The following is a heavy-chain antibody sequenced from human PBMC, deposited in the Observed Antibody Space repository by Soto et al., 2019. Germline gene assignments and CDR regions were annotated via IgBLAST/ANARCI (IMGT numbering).Heavy chain of an antibody. V-gene: IGHV1-2*04. Sequence: ASVKVSCKASGYTFTGYYMHWVRQAPGQGLEWMGWINPNSGGTNYAQKFQGWVTMTRDTSISTAYMELSRLRSDDTAVYYCARDHSGYSSSWLRTHRNYYYYGMDVWRQGTTVTVSS. CDR2: INPNSGGT. J-gene: IGHJ6*02. D-gene: IGHD6-13*01. CDR1: GYTFTGYY. CDR3: ARDHSGYSSSWLRTHRNYYYYGMDV.